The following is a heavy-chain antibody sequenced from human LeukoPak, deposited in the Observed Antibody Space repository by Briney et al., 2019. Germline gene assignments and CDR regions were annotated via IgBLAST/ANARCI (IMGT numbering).Heavy chain of an antibody. J-gene: IGHJ4*02. CDR3: ARDRQLHYFDY. Sequence: HPGGSLRLSCAASGFTFSSYGMHWVRQAPGRGLEWVAVIWYDGSNKYYADSVKGRFTISRDSSKNTLYLQMNSLRAEDTGVYHCARDRQLHYFDYCGQGTLVTVSS. CDR2: IWYDGSNK. V-gene: IGHV3-33*01. D-gene: IGHD2-2*01. CDR1: GFTFSSYG.